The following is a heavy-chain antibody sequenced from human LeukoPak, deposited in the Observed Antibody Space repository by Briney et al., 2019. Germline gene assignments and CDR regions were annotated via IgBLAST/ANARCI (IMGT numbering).Heavy chain of an antibody. CDR2: IYYSGST. Sequence: PSETLSLTCTVSGGSISSYYWSWIRQPPGKGLEWIGYIYYSGSTNYNPSLKSRVTISVDTSKNQFSLKLSSVTAADTAVYYCARRKNLGYYYGMDVWGQGTTVTVSS. V-gene: IGHV4-59*01. CDR3: ARRKNLGYYYGMDV. J-gene: IGHJ6*02. CDR1: GGSISSYY. D-gene: IGHD3-16*01.